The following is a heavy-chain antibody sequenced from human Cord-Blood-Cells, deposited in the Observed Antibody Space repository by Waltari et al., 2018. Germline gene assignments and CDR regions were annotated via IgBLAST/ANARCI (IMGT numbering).Heavy chain of an antibody. V-gene: IGHV3-9*01. CDR3: AKDNYYYYYGMDV. CDR1: AFTFDDYA. CDR2: ISWNSGSI. Sequence: EVQLVESGGGWVQPGRSLRLSCAASAFTFDDYAMHWGRHAPGKGLEWVSGISWNSGSIGYADSVKGRFTISRDNAKNSLYLQMNSLRAEDTALYYCAKDNYYYYYGMDVWGQGTTVTVSS. J-gene: IGHJ6*02.